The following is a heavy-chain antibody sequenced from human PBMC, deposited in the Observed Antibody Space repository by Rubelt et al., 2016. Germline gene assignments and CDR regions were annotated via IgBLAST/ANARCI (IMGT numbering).Heavy chain of an antibody. J-gene: IGHJ4*02. V-gene: IGHV1-2*06. Sequence: QVQLVQSGAEVKKPGASVKVSCKASGYAFTGHYLHWVRQAPGQGPEWMGRIHPNSGDTNFAKRCQGRVTMTRETSISTAYMGLSRLRSDDTAVYYCARVRQLSDYWGQGALVTVSS. CDR2: IHPNSGDT. CDR1: GYAFTGHY. CDR3: ARVRQLSDY. D-gene: IGHD6-6*01.